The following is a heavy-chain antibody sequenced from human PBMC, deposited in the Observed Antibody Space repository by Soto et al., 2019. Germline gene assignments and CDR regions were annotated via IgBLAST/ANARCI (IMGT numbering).Heavy chain of an antibody. CDR3: ARASTNSYGHLNWFDL. CDR1: GGSISSSSYY. D-gene: IGHD5-18*01. CDR2: IYYSGST. Sequence: SKTLSLTSTVSGGSISSSSYYWGWIRQPPGKGLEWIGSIYYSGSTYYNPSLKSRDTISVDASRNQFSLKLSSVTAADADVDVYARASTNSYGHLNWFDLWGQGTMVTVSS. J-gene: IGHJ5*01. V-gene: IGHV4-39*01.